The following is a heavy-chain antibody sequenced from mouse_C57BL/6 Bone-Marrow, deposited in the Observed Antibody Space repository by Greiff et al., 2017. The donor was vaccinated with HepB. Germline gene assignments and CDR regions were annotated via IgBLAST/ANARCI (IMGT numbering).Heavy chain of an antibody. Sequence: VHLVESGPGLVAPSQRLSITCTVSGFSLTSYGVHWVRQPPGKGLEWLVVIWSDGSTTYNSALKSRLSISKDNSKSQVFLKMNSLQTDDTAMYYCARHGTTVVRNYAMDYWGQGTSVTVSS. D-gene: IGHD1-1*01. J-gene: IGHJ4*01. CDR2: IWSDGST. V-gene: IGHV2-6-1*01. CDR1: GFSLTSYG. CDR3: ARHGTTVVRNYAMDY.